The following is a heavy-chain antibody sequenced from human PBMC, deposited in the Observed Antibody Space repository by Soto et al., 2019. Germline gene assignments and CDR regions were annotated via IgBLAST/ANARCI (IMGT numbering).Heavy chain of an antibody. D-gene: IGHD2-2*01. CDR2: IYSGGST. CDR1: GFTVSSNY. J-gene: IGHJ6*03. CDR3: ARDRREEYCSSTSCRHYYYYYMDV. V-gene: IGHV3-53*04. Sequence: GGFLRLSCAASGFTVSSNYMSWVRQAPGKGLEWVSVIYSGGSTYYADSVKGRFTISRHNSKNTLYLQMNSLRAEDTAVYYCARDRREEYCSSTSCRHYYYYYMDVWGKGTTVTVSS.